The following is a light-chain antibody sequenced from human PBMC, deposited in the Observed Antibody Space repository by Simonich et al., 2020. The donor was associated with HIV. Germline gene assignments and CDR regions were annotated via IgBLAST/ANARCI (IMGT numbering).Light chain of an antibody. CDR2: AAS. Sequence: AIRMTQSPSSLSASTGDRVPITCRASQGIRCYLAWYQQKPGKAPKLLIYAASTLQSVIPSRFSCSGSGTDFTLPISCLQSEDFATYYCQQYYSYPWTFGQGTKVEIK. J-gene: IGKJ1*01. V-gene: IGKV1-8*01. CDR1: QGIRCY. CDR3: QQYYSYPWT.